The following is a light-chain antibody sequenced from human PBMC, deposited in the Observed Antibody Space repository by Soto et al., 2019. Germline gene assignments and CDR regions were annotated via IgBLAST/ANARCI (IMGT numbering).Light chain of an antibody. CDR2: GAS. V-gene: IGKV3-20*01. Sequence: EIVLTQSPGTLSLSPGERATLSCRASQSVSSSYLAWYQQKPGQAPRLLIYGASSRATGIPDRFSGSGSGTDFTLTIIRLEPEDFAVYYCQQYGSSSIFTFGPGTKVDIK. J-gene: IGKJ3*01. CDR3: QQYGSSSIFT. CDR1: QSVSSSY.